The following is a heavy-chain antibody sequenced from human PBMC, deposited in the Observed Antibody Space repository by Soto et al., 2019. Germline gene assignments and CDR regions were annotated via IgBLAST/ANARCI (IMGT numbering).Heavy chain of an antibody. V-gene: IGHV6-1*01. CDR2: TYYRSKWYN. Sequence: PSQTLSLTCAISGDSVSSNSAAWNWIRQSPSRGLEWLGRTYYRSKWYNDYAVSVQSRITITPDTSKNQFSLPLNSVTPEVTAVYYCARGDSIAVAGDYYHYGMDVWCQGTTVTVS. CDR1: GDSVSSNSAA. J-gene: IGHJ6*02. D-gene: IGHD6-19*01. CDR3: ARGDSIAVAGDYYHYGMDV.